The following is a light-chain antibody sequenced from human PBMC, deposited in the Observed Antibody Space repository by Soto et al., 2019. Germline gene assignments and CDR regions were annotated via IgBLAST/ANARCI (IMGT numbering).Light chain of an antibody. V-gene: IGLV2-14*03. CDR3: SSYTSRSTQVL. J-gene: IGLJ2*01. Sequence: QPVLTQPASVSGSPGQSITISCTGSSSDIGGYNYVSWYQQHPGKAPKLMIFDVFNRPSGVSNRFSGSKSGSTASLTISGLQAEDEANYYCSSYTSRSTQVLFGGGTKLTVL. CDR1: SSDIGGYNY. CDR2: DVF.